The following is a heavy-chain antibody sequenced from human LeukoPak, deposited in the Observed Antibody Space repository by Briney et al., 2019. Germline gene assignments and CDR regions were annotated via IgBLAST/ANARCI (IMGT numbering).Heavy chain of an antibody. V-gene: IGHV3-48*02. CDR1: GFTFSSYS. J-gene: IGHJ3*02. D-gene: IGHD6-19*01. CDR2: ITSSISTK. CDR3: ARDQYSGHWFYAFDI. Sequence: GGSLRLSCAASGFTFSSYSMNWVHQAPGKGLEWVSYITSSISTKYYADSVKGRFTISRDNAKNSLYMQMNSLRDEDTAVYYCARDQYSGHWFYAFDIWGQGTMVTVPS.